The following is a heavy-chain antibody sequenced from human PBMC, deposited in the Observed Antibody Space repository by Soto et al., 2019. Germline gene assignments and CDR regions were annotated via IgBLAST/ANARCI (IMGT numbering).Heavy chain of an antibody. V-gene: IGHV1-2*02. CDR2: INPNSGGT. D-gene: IGHD2-15*01. CDR3: ARTYRKLLNYYYYGMDV. CDR1: GYTFTGYY. Sequence: GASVKVSCKASGYTFTGYYMHWVRQAPGQGLEWMGWINPNSGGTNYAQKFQGRVTMTRDTSISTAYMELSRLRSDDTAVYYCARTYRKLLNYYYYGMDVCGQGTTVTVYS. J-gene: IGHJ6*02.